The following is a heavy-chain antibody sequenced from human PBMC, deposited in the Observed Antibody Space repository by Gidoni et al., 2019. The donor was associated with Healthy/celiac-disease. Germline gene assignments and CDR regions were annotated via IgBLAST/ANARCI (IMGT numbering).Heavy chain of an antibody. CDR3: ARQIRGLEYYFDY. Sequence: QLQLQESGPGLVKPSETLSLTCTVSGGSISSNGSYWGWIRQPPGKGLEWVGRIYYSGSTYNNPSLKSRVTISVDTSKSQFSLRLSSVTAADTAVYYCARQIRGLEYYFDYWGQGILVSVSS. J-gene: IGHJ4*02. CDR1: GGSISSNGSY. V-gene: IGHV4-39*01. CDR2: IYYSGST.